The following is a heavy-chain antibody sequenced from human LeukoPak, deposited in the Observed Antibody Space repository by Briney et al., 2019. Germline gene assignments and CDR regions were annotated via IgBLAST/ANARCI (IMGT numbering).Heavy chain of an antibody. CDR1: GFTFSSYA. D-gene: IGHD1-1*01. V-gene: IGHV3-30-3*01. Sequence: PGGSLRFSCAASGFTFSSYAMHWVRQAPGKGLEWVAVISYDGSNKYYADSVKGRFTISRDNSKNTLYLQMNSLRAEDTAVYYCADDGGDYWGQGTLVTVSS. J-gene: IGHJ4*02. CDR3: ADDGGDY. CDR2: ISYDGSNK.